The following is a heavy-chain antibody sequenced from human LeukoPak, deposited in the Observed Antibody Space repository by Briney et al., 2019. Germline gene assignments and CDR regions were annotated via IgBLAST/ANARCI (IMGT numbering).Heavy chain of an antibody. Sequence: PSETLSLTCAVYGGSFSGYYWSWIRQPPGKGLEWIGEINHSGITNYSPSLKGRVTISVDTSKNQFSLNLRSVTAADTAVYYCARGLAKGAASGWFDPWGQGTLVTVSS. CDR3: ARGLAKGAASGWFDP. V-gene: IGHV4-34*01. J-gene: IGHJ5*02. CDR1: GGSFSGYY. CDR2: INHSGIT. D-gene: IGHD6-13*01.